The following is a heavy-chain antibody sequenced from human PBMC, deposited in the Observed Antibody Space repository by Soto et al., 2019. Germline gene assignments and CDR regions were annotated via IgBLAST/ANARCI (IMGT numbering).Heavy chain of an antibody. D-gene: IGHD4-17*01. CDR1: GFTFSDYY. V-gene: IGHV3-11*01. CDR2: ISSSGSTI. J-gene: IGHJ3*02. Sequence: LRLSCAASGFTFSDYYMSWIRQAPGKGLEWVSYISSSGSTIYYADSVKGRFTISRDNAKNSLYLQMNSLRAEDTAVYYCARDQAVTTSAFDIWGQGTMVTVSS. CDR3: ARDQAVTTSAFDI.